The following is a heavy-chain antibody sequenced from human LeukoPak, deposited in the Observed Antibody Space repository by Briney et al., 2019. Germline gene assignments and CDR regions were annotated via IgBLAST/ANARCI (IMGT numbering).Heavy chain of an antibody. Sequence: GKSLRLSCVASGFSFSNYPMSWVRQAPGKGLEWVSSISGTGNGTYYADFVNGRFTISRDNSKNTLYLQMNSLRADDTAVYYCAREEYCSSTSCYAGYWGQGTLVTVSS. CDR1: GFSFSNYP. CDR2: ISGTGNGT. D-gene: IGHD2-2*01. V-gene: IGHV3-23*01. CDR3: AREEYCSSTSCYAGY. J-gene: IGHJ4*02.